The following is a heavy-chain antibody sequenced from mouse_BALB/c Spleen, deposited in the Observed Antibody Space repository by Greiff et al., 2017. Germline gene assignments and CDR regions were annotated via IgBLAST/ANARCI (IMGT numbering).Heavy chain of an antibody. D-gene: IGHD2-14*01. CDR3: APVRRGFAY. CDR1: GYTFSSYW. V-gene: IGHV1-9*01. CDR2: ILPGSGST. J-gene: IGHJ3*01. Sequence: VQLQQSGAELMKPGASVKISCKATGYTFSSYWTGWVKQRPGHGLEWIGEILPGSGSTNYNEKFKGKATFTADTSSNTAYMQLSSLTSEDSAGYSCAPVRRGFAYWGQGTLVTVSA.